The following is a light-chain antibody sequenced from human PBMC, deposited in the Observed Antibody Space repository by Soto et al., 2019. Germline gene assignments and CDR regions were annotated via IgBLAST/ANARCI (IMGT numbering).Light chain of an antibody. J-gene: IGKJ1*01. Sequence: DIQMTQSPSSLSASVGDRVTITCRASQSISSYLNWYQQKPGKAPKLLIYAASSLQSGVPSNFSGGGSGTDFTLTISSLQPEDFATYYCQETYIQWTFGQGTKVEIK. V-gene: IGKV1-39*01. CDR3: QETYIQWT. CDR1: QSISSY. CDR2: AAS.